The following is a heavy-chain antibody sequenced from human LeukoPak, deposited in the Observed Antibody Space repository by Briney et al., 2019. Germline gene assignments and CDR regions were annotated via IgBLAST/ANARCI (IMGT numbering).Heavy chain of an antibody. CDR1: GHLMTLCGIS. CDR3: ARQPNIVVVDNWFDP. CDR2: IYYGGSA. V-gene: IGHV4-39*07. Sequence: SSDPVSLICSVCGHLMTLCGISKGWIRLPPSNRLAWVGTIYYGGSAYYIPSLKSRVTISVDTSKNQYSLKLSSVTAADTAVYYCARQPNIVVVDNWFDPWGQGTLVAVSS. J-gene: IGHJ5*02. D-gene: IGHD2-15*01.